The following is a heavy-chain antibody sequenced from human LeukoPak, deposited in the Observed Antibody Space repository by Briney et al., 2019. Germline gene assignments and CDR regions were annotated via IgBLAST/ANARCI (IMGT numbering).Heavy chain of an antibody. J-gene: IGHJ4*02. V-gene: IGHV3-21*01. CDR1: GFTFSSYS. CDR3: ANGYCSSDNCPDY. D-gene: IGHD2-15*01. Sequence: GGSLRLSCAASGFTFSSYSMNWVRQAPGKGLEWVSSISGSSSYIYYTDSVKGRSTISRDNAKKSLWLQMNSLRAEDTAVYYCANGYCSSDNCPDYWGQGTLVTVSS. CDR2: ISGSSSYI.